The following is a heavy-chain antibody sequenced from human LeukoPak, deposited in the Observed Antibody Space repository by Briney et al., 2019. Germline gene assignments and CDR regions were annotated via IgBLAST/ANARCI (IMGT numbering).Heavy chain of an antibody. CDR3: ARDPYCSSTSCYPGTPHNWFDP. D-gene: IGHD2-2*01. J-gene: IGHJ5*02. CDR2: ISAYNGNT. CDR1: GYTFTSYG. V-gene: IGHV1-18*04. Sequence: ASVTVSCKASGYTFTSYGISWVRQAPGQGLEWMGWISAYNGNTNYAQKLQGRVTMTTDTSTSTAYMELRSLRSDDTAVYYCARDPYCSSTSCYPGTPHNWFDPWGQGTLVTVSS.